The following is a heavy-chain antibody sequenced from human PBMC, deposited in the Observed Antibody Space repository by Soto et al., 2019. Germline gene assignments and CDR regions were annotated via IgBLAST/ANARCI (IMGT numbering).Heavy chain of an antibody. CDR2: INHSGNT. CDR1: GGSFSGYY. CDR3: ARGLGSGWYGY. Sequence: SETLSLTCGVYGGSFSGYYWSWFRQPPGKGLEWIGEINHSGNTNYNPSLKSRVTISVDTSKNQFSLKLSSVTAADTAVYYCARGLGSGWYGYWGQGTLVTVSS. D-gene: IGHD6-19*01. J-gene: IGHJ4*02. V-gene: IGHV4-34*01.